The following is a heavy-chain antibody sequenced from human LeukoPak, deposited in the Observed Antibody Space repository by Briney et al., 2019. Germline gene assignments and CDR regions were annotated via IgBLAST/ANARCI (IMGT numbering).Heavy chain of an antibody. Sequence: SVKVSCKVSGYTLTELSMHWVRQAPGKGLEWMGGFDPEDGETIYAQRFQGRVTMTEDTSTDTAYMDLSSLRSEDTAVYYCATDHPTGSSGWYGDYWGQGTLVTVSS. CDR2: FDPEDGET. D-gene: IGHD6-19*01. CDR1: GYTLTELS. V-gene: IGHV1-24*01. J-gene: IGHJ4*02. CDR3: ATDHPTGSSGWYGDY.